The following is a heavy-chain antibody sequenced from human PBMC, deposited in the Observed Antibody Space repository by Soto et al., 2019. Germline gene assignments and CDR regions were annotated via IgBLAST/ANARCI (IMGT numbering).Heavy chain of an antibody. CDR1: GGSISSYH. Sequence: QVQLQESGPGLVKPSETLSLTCTVSGGSISSYHWSWIRQSPGKGLEWIGYIYYSGSTNYNPSLKRRVTLSVDTSKYQFSLKVSSVTAADTAVYYCARVSNSGWYTPGGYFDYWGQGTLVTVSS. CDR2: IYYSGST. CDR3: ARVSNSGWYTPGGYFDY. V-gene: IGHV4-59*01. J-gene: IGHJ4*02. D-gene: IGHD6-19*01.